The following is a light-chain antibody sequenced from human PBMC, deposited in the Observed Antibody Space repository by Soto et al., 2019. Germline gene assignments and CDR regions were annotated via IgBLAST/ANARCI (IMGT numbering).Light chain of an antibody. CDR2: GAS. Sequence: EIVMTQSPATLSVSPGEGATLSCRASQIVSSKLAWYQQKPGQAPRLLIYGASTRATGIPARFSVSGSGTEFTLIISSLQSEDSAVYYCQQYNSWLWTFGQGTKVEIK. CDR1: QIVSSK. CDR3: QQYNSWLWT. V-gene: IGKV3-15*01. J-gene: IGKJ1*01.